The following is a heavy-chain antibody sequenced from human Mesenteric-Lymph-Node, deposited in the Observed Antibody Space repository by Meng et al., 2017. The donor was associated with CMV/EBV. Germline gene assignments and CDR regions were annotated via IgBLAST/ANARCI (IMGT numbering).Heavy chain of an antibody. CDR2: IYHTGRN. V-gene: IGHV4-38-2*02. CDR1: GYSISSGYN. CDR3: ARNLADWNGYYGMDV. J-gene: IGHJ6*02. Sequence: SETLSLTCTVSGYSISSGYNWGWIRQPPGKGLEWIGSIYHTGRNYYNPSLKSRVTISVATSKNQFSLKLSSVTAADTAVYYCARNLADWNGYYGMDVWGQGTTVTVSS. D-gene: IGHD1-1*01.